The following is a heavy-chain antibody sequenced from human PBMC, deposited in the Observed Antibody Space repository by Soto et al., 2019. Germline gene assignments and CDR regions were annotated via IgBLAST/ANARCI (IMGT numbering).Heavy chain of an antibody. CDR3: ASVEMATICLRY. J-gene: IGHJ4*02. D-gene: IGHD5-12*01. V-gene: IGHV4-30-4*01. Sequence: SETLSLTCTVSGGSISSGDYYWSWIRQPPGKGLEWIGYIYYSGSTYYNPSLKSRVTISVDTSKNQFSLKLSSVTAADTAVYYCASVEMATICLRYWGQGTLVTVSS. CDR2: IYYSGST. CDR1: GGSISSGDYY.